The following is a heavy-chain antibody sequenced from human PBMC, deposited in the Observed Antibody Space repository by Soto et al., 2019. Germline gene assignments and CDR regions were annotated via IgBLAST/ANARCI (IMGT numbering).Heavy chain of an antibody. V-gene: IGHV1-18*01. Sequence: EASVKVSCKASGYTFTSYGISWVRQAPGQGLQWMGWISAYNGNTNYAQKLQGRVTMTTDTSTSTAYMELRSLRSDDTAVYYCAKDKDAAFDIWGQGTMVTVSS. CDR3: AKDKDAAFDI. CDR1: GYTFTSYG. J-gene: IGHJ3*02. CDR2: ISAYNGNT.